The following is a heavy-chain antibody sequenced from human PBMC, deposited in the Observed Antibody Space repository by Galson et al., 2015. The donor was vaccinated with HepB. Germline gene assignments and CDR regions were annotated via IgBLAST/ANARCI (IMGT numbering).Heavy chain of an antibody. J-gene: IGHJ1*01. Sequence: SLRLSCAASGFIFTNAWMNWVRQAPGKGLEWVGRIKNNAHGETRDYAAIVKGRFTVSRDDSKNTLYLQLSGLTTDDTAMYYCATGEDGHVNWGRGTLVTVSS. V-gene: IGHV3-15*01. CDR2: IKNNAHGETR. CDR1: GFIFTNAW. D-gene: IGHD5-24*01. CDR3: ATGEDGHVN.